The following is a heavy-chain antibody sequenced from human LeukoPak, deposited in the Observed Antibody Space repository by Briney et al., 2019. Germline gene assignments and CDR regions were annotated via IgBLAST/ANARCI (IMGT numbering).Heavy chain of an antibody. V-gene: IGHV3-30*02. D-gene: IGHD4-11*01. Sequence: GGSLRLSCAASGFTFSSYGMHWVRQAPGKGLEWVAFIRYDGSNKYYADSVKGRFTISRDNSKNTLYLQMNSLRAEDTAVYYCAKDLYYSNYLDYWGQGTLVTVSS. CDR3: AKDLYYSNYLDY. CDR1: GFTFSSYG. CDR2: IRYDGSNK. J-gene: IGHJ4*02.